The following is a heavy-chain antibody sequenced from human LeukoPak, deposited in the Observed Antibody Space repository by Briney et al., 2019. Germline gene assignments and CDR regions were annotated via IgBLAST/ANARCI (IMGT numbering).Heavy chain of an antibody. CDR1: GGTFIIYA. CDR3: ASENIVVVVAAQGPFDY. CDR2: IIPILGIA. D-gene: IGHD2-15*01. J-gene: IGHJ4*02. Sequence: SVRVSCKASGGTFIIYAISWVRQAPGQGLEWMGRIIPILGIANYAQKFQGRVTITADKSTSTAYMELSSLRSEDTAVYYCASENIVVVVAAQGPFDYWGQGTLVTVSS. V-gene: IGHV1-69*04.